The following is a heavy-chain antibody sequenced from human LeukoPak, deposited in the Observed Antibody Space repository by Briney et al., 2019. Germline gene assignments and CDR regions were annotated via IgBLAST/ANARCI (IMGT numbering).Heavy chain of an antibody. Sequence: GGSLRLSCAASGFTFSSYAMSWVRQAPGKGLEWVSGISAGGDSTYYADTVKGRFTTSRDNSKNTLYLQMNSLRDEDTAVYYCARIVAGGAFDIWGQGTMVTVSS. CDR1: GFTFSSYA. J-gene: IGHJ3*02. CDR2: ISAGGDST. V-gene: IGHV3-23*01. CDR3: ARIVAGGAFDI. D-gene: IGHD1-26*01.